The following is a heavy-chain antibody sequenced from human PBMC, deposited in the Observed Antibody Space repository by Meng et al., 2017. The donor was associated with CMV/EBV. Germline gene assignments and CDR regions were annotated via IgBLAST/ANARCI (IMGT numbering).Heavy chain of an antibody. V-gene: IGHV4-34*01. CDR2: INHSGST. Sequence: LERWGGGRFKPSGALSLTCAVIGGSFSGYYWGWICQPPGKGLEWIGEINHSGSTNYNPSLKSRVTISVDTSKNQFSLKLSSVTAADTAVYYCARGVGGWFDPWGQGTLVTVSS. CDR3: ARGVGGWFDP. J-gene: IGHJ5*02. CDR1: GGSFSGYY. D-gene: IGHD1-26*01.